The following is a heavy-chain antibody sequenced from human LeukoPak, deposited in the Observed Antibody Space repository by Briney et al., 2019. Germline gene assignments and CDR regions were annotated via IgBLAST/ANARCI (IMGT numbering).Heavy chain of an antibody. CDR1: GFTFSSYG. J-gene: IGHJ4*02. Sequence: PGGSLRLSCAASGFTFSSYGMHWVRQAPGKGLEWVAFILYDGSNKYYADSVKGRFTISRDNSKNTLYLQMNSLRAADTAVYYCAKSVYDYALPYYFDFSGQGTLVTVSS. CDR2: ILYDGSNK. D-gene: IGHD3-10*01. V-gene: IGHV3-30*02. CDR3: AKSVYDYALPYYFDF.